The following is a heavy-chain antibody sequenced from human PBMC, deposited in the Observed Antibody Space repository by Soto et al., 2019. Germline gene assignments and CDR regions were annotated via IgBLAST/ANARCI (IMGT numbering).Heavy chain of an antibody. CDR1: GGTFRSYS. J-gene: IGHJ6*02. D-gene: IGHD3-22*01. CDR3: ARPDEGGYSSNHHYYYALDV. V-gene: IGHV1-69*13. CDR2: IIPIFDIT. Sequence: ASVKVSCKASGGTFRSYSISWVRQAPGQGLEWMGGIIPIFDITNYAQKFQGRVTITADGSTSTAHMELSSLGSDDTAVYYCARPDEGGYSSNHHYYYALDVWGQGTTVTVSS.